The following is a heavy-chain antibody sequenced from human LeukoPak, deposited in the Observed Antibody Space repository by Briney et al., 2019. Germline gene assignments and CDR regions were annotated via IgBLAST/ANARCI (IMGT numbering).Heavy chain of an antibody. V-gene: IGHV3-23*01. Sequence: GGSLRLSCAASGFTFSSCGMSWVRQAPGKGLEWVSAISGSGGSTYYADSVKGRFTISRDNSKNTLYLQMNSLRAEDTAVYYCAKRVVGATLDYWGQGTLVTVSS. CDR2: ISGSGGST. CDR3: AKRVVGATLDY. J-gene: IGHJ4*02. CDR1: GFTFSSCG. D-gene: IGHD1-26*01.